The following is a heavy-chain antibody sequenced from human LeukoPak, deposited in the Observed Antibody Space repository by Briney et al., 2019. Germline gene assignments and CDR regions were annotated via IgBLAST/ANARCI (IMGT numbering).Heavy chain of an antibody. CDR3: ANSRLLLRPFFDY. CDR1: GLTFSSYA. J-gene: IGHJ4*02. CDR2: ISGSGGST. Sequence: GGSLRLSCAASGLTFSSYAMSWVRQAPGKGLEWVSAISGSGGSTYYADSVKGRFTISRDNSKNTLYLQMNSLRAEDTAVYYCANSRLLLRPFFDYWGQGTLVTVSS. D-gene: IGHD2-15*01. V-gene: IGHV3-23*01.